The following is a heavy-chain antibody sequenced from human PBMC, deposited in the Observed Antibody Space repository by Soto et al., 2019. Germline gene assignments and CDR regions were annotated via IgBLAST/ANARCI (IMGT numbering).Heavy chain of an antibody. Sequence: PSETLSLTCTVSGGSISSGGYYWSWIRQYPGKGLEWMGYISYSGSTYYNPSLKSRGSISVDTSENQFSLRLRSVTAADTAVYYCARGRVIVVVPVPDGLHVWGQGTTVTVSS. J-gene: IGHJ6*02. CDR2: ISYSGST. CDR1: GGSISSGGYY. V-gene: IGHV4-31*03. CDR3: ARGRVIVVVPVPDGLHV. D-gene: IGHD3-22*01.